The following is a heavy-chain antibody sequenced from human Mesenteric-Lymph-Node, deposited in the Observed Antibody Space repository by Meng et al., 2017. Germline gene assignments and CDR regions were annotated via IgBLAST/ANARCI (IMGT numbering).Heavy chain of an antibody. V-gene: IGHV3-64*01. Sequence: GESLKISCAASGFTFSSYAMHWVRQAPGKGLEYVSAISSNGGSTYYANSVKGRFTISRDNSKNTLYLQMGSLRAEDMAVYYCARAMSYVFYYYYGMDVWGQGTTVTVSS. CDR2: ISSNGGST. CDR3: ARAMSYVFYYYYGMDV. CDR1: GFTFSSYA. D-gene: IGHD3-10*01. J-gene: IGHJ6*02.